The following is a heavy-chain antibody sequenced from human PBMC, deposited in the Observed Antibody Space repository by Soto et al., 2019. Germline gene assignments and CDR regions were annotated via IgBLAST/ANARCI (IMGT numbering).Heavy chain of an antibody. CDR2: IIPIFGTT. Sequence: QVQLVQSGAEVKKPGSSVKVSCKASGGTFSSYAISWVRQAPGQGLEWMGGIIPIFGTTNYAQKFQGRVTVTADESTSAGDMELSRLGSEDGAVYYCARGGDIAAAGNWYSDLWGRGTLVTVSS. CDR3: ARGGDIAAAGNWYSDL. J-gene: IGHJ2*01. CDR1: GGTFSSYA. D-gene: IGHD6-13*01. V-gene: IGHV1-69*12.